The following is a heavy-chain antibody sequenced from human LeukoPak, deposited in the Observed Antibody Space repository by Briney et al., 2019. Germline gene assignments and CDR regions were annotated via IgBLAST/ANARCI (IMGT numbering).Heavy chain of an antibody. V-gene: IGHV3-23*01. J-gene: IGHJ3*02. CDR1: GFTFSSYG. D-gene: IGHD2-15*01. CDR3: AKDRRAKFPIVVVVAARPAGAFDI. CDR2: ISGSGGST. Sequence: PGGSLRLSCAASGFTFSSYGMSWVRQAPGKGLEWVSAISGSGGSTYYADSVKGRFTISRDNSKNTLYLQMNSLRAEDTAVYYCAKDRRAKFPIVVVVAARPAGAFDIWGQGTMVTVSS.